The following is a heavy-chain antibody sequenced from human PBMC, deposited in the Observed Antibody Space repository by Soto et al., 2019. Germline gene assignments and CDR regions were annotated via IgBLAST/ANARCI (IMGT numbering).Heavy chain of an antibody. CDR2: INSDGSNI. CDR3: ARAGDWNYVQDF. J-gene: IGHJ1*01. CDR1: GFTFTHYR. Sequence: GGSLRLSCVASGFTFTHYRIHWVRQAPGKGLEWVARINSDGSNINYADSVKGRFTISRDNSKNTVFLQMHSLTDVDSALYFCARAGDWNYVQDFWGQGTLVTVSS. V-gene: IGHV3-74*01. D-gene: IGHD1-7*01.